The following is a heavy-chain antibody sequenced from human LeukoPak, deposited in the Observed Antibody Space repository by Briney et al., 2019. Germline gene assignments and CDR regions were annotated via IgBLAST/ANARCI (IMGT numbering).Heavy chain of an antibody. Sequence: PGRSLRLSCVVSGFTFSNYAMHWVRQAPGKGLEWVAVISYDGSNKCSGDSVKGRFIISRDNSNNTLYLQMNSLRAEDTAVYYCAKGQTVATIDAFDIWGQGTMVTVSS. V-gene: IGHV3-30*18. CDR1: GFTFSNYA. CDR3: AKGQTVATIDAFDI. J-gene: IGHJ3*02. D-gene: IGHD5-12*01. CDR2: ISYDGSNK.